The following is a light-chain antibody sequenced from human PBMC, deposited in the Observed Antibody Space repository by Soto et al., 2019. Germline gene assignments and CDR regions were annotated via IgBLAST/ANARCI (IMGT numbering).Light chain of an antibody. CDR2: EDN. CDR1: GGSITSGY. CDR3: QSYHSSYPYV. Sequence: NFMLTQPHSVSESPGKKVTISCTRSGGSITSGYVQWYQQRPGSAPTTVIYEDNQRPSGVPDRFSGSIDSSSNSASLTISGLKTEDEADFYCQSYHSSYPYVFGTGTKLTVL. V-gene: IGLV6-57*03. J-gene: IGLJ1*01.